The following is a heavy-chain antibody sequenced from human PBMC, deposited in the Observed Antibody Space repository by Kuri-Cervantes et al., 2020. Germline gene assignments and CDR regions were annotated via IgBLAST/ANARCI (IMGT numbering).Heavy chain of an antibody. CDR2: ISSSTGGK. V-gene: IGHV3-48*01. CDR3: AKGNSYGSSALDY. Sequence: ASGFTFNTYSMNWVRQVPGKGLEWVSSISSSTGGKYYADSVKGRFTISRDNAKNSLYLQMNSLRAEDTALYYCAKGNSYGSSALDYWGQGTLVTVSS. D-gene: IGHD5-18*01. CDR1: GFTFNTYS. J-gene: IGHJ4*02.